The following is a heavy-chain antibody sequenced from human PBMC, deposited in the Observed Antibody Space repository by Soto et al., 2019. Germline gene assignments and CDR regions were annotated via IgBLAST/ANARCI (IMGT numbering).Heavy chain of an antibody. V-gene: IGHV4-31*03. CDR3: ATQIGGLRFLEWGARDYYYGMDV. D-gene: IGHD3-3*01. CDR2: IYYSGST. Sequence: SETLSLTCTVSGGSISSGGYYWSWIRQHPGKGLEWIGYIYYSGSTYYNPSLKSRVTISVDTSKNQFSLKLSSVTAADTAVYYCATQIGGLRFLEWGARDYYYGMDVWGQGTTVTVS. J-gene: IGHJ6*02. CDR1: GGSISSGGYY.